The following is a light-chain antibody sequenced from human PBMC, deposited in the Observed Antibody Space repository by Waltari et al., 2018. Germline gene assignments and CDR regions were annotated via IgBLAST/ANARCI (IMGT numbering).Light chain of an antibody. Sequence: QSALTQPAPVSGSPGQSITIPCPVPRTDVGRYHYFSWYQQHPDKAPKLMIYDVSYRPSGVSNRFSGSKSGNTASLTISGLQAEDEAGYYCSSYITTNTLELFGGGTSLTVL. V-gene: IGLV2-14*03. CDR1: RTDVGRYHY. J-gene: IGLJ2*01. CDR2: DVS. CDR3: SSYITTNTLEL.